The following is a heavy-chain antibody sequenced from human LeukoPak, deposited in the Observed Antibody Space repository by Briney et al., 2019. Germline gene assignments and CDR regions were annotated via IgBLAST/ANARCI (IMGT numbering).Heavy chain of an antibody. CDR1: GFTFSSYW. Sequence: GGSLRLSCAASGFTFSSYWMHWVRQAPGQGLVWVSRINSDGSSTSYADSVKGRFTISRDNAKNTLYLQMNSLRAEDTAVYYCARWLVPLDYFDYWGQGTLVTVSS. V-gene: IGHV3-74*01. CDR2: INSDGSST. CDR3: ARWLVPLDYFDY. J-gene: IGHJ4*02. D-gene: IGHD6-19*01.